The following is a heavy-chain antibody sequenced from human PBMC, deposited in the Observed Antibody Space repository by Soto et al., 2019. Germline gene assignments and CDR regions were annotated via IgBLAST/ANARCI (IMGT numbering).Heavy chain of an antibody. Sequence: PGGSLRLSCAASGFTFSSYGMHWVRQAPGKGLEWVAVIWYDGSNKFYGDSVKGRFTISRDNSKNTLFLQVNSLSEEDTAVYYCAKDRYGDYGGIDYWGQGTMVTVSS. CDR2: IWYDGSNK. CDR1: GFTFSSYG. CDR3: AKDRYGDYGGIDY. V-gene: IGHV3-33*06. J-gene: IGHJ4*02. D-gene: IGHD4-17*01.